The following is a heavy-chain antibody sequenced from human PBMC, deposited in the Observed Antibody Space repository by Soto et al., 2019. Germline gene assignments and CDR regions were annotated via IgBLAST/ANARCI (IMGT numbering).Heavy chain of an antibody. Sequence: PSETLSLTCTVSDGSFSCYYWSWIRQPPGKGLEWIGDIDHSGSTHYSPSLKSRVTMSVDTSKNQFSLHLTSVTAADTALYYCSRGRPPRFWGQGTLVTVSS. CDR1: DGSFSCYY. CDR3: SRGRPPRF. CDR2: IDHSGST. V-gene: IGHV4-34*01. J-gene: IGHJ4*02. D-gene: IGHD3-10*01.